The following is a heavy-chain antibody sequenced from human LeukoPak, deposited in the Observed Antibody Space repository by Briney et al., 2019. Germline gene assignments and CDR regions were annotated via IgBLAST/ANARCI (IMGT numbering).Heavy chain of an antibody. CDR1: GFTFRNAW. D-gene: IGHD6-19*01. V-gene: IGHV3-15*01. J-gene: IGHJ4*02. CDR3: TIEGIAVAGDDY. Sequence: GGSLRLSCAASGFTFRNAWMSWVRQAPGKGLEWVGRIKSKTDGGTTDYAAPVKGSLTISRDDSKNTLYLQMNSLKTEDTAVYYCTIEGIAVAGDDYWGQGTLVTVSS. CDR2: IKSKTDGGTT.